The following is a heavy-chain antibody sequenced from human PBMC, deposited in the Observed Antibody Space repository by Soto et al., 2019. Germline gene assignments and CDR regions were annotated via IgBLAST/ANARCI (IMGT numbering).Heavy chain of an antibody. J-gene: IGHJ5*02. CDR3: ARGWRGSGIPFDP. CDR2: IYYSGST. CDR1: GGSISSSDYY. V-gene: IGHV4-30-4*01. Sequence: QVQLQESGPGLVKPSQTLSLTCTVSGGSISSSDYYWSWIRQPPGKGLEWIGYIYYSGSTYYNPSLKSRVTISVDTSKNQFSLKLSSVTAADTAVYYCARGWRGSGIPFDPWGQGTLVTVSS. D-gene: IGHD3-3*01.